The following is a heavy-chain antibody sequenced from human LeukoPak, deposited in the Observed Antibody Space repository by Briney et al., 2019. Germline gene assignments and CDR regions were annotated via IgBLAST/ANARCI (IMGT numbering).Heavy chain of an antibody. J-gene: IGHJ4*02. Sequence: PSETLSLTCTVSGGSISSGDYYWSWIRQPPGKGLEWIGYIYYSGSTYYNPSLKSRVTISVDTSKNQFSLKLSSVTAADTAVYHCARGGRRVYYDSSCYTNFDYWGQGTLVTVSS. CDR3: ARGGRRVYYDSSCYTNFDY. CDR2: IYYSGST. CDR1: GGSISSGDYY. D-gene: IGHD3-22*01. V-gene: IGHV4-30-4*01.